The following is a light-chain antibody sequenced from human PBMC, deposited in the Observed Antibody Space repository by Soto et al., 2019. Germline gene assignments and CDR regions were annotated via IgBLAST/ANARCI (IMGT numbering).Light chain of an antibody. V-gene: IGLV2-8*01. Sequence: QSALTQPPSASRSAGQSVTISCTGTSSDVGGYDYVSWYQQHPGKAPKLMIYEVTIRPSGVSDRFSGSKSGNTASLTVSGLQAEDEADYYCSSYTGGNPSYVFGTGTKVTVL. J-gene: IGLJ1*01. CDR3: SSYTGGNPSYV. CDR2: EVT. CDR1: SSDVGGYDY.